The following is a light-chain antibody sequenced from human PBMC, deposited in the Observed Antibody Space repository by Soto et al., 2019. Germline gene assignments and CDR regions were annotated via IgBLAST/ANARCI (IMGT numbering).Light chain of an antibody. J-gene: IGLJ2*01. Sequence: QSALTQPASVSGSPGQSITISCTGTSSDVGGYNYVSWYQQHPGKAPKLLIYNVSDRPSGVSNRFSGSKSGNTASLIISGLQAEDEADYYCNSYTTSSTLVFGGGTKLTVL. CDR3: NSYTTSSTLV. CDR1: SSDVGGYNY. V-gene: IGLV2-14*01. CDR2: NVS.